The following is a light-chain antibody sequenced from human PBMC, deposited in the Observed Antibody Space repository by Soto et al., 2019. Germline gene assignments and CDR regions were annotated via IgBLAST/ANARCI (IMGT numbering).Light chain of an antibody. CDR3: QQSDSYPYT. Sequence: DIQMTQSPSSLSVSVGDRITITCRASQSITNYLNWYQQKPGKAPKLLVYAASSLQSGVPSRFSGNGSGTDFTLTISSLQPEDFASYYCQQSDSYPYTFDQGTKLEIK. CDR1: QSITNY. J-gene: IGKJ2*01. V-gene: IGKV1-39*01. CDR2: AAS.